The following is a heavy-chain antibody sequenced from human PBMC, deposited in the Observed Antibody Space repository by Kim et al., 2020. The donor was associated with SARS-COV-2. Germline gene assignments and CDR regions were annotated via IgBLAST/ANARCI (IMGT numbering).Heavy chain of an antibody. CDR3: ARQRHVDTVMVTRAFDI. CDR2: IYPGDSDT. J-gene: IGHJ3*02. Sequence: GESLKISCKGSGYSFTSYWIGWVRQMPGKGLEWMGIIYPGDSDTRYCPSFQGQVTISADKSISTAYLQWSSLKASDTAMYYCARQRHVDTVMVTRAFDIWGQGTMVTVSS. CDR1: GYSFTSYW. V-gene: IGHV5-51*01. D-gene: IGHD5-18*01.